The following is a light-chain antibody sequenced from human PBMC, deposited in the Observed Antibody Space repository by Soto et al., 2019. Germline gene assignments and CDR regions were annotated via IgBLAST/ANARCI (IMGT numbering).Light chain of an antibody. V-gene: IGKV1-39*01. J-gene: IGKJ2*01. CDR1: RSISSN. CDR2: AAS. CDR3: QQSYSTRYT. Sequence: DIQMTQSPSSLSASVGDRVTITCRASRSISSNLNWYQQIPGKAPKLVIFAASSLQSGVPSRFSGGGSGTDFTLTISSLQPEDFGTYYCQQSYSTRYTFGQGTKLEIK.